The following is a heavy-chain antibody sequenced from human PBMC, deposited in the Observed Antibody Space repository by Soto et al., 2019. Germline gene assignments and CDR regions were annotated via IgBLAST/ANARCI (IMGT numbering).Heavy chain of an antibody. J-gene: IGHJ6*03. V-gene: IGHV1-18*01. CDR2: ISAYNGNT. Sequence: ASVKVSSKASGYTFTSYGISWVRQAPGQGLEWMGWISAYNGNTNYAQKLQGRVTMTTDTSTSTAYMELSSLRSEDTAVYYCARVAHCSSTSCYPYYYYYMDVWGKGTTVTVSS. D-gene: IGHD2-2*01. CDR3: ARVAHCSSTSCYPYYYYYMDV. CDR1: GYTFTSYG.